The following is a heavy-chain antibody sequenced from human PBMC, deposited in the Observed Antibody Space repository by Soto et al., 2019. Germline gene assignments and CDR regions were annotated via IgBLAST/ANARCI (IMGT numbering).Heavy chain of an antibody. V-gene: IGHV4-34*01. D-gene: IGHD1-26*01. J-gene: IGHJ5*02. CDR3: ARQLPVGATSWFDP. CDR2: IHHSGST. CDR1: GESFNGYY. Sequence: SETLSLTCTAYGESFNGYYWSWIRQPPGKGLEWIGEIHHSGSTNYNPSLKSRVTFSIDTSKRQFSLRLTSVTAADTAIYYCARQLPVGATSWFDPWGQGTLVTVSS.